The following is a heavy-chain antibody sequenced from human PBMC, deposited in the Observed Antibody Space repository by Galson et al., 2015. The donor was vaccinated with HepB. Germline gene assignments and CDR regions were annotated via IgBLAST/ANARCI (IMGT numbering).Heavy chain of an antibody. D-gene: IGHD3/OR15-3a*01. V-gene: IGHV3-7*03. Sequence: SLRLSCAASGFTFSTYWMTWVRQAPGKGLEWVANIKQDGSEKYYVDSVKGRFTISRDNAKNSLYLQMNSLRAEDTAVYYCARLSIFGLLYDYYGMDVWGLGTTVTVSS. J-gene: IGHJ6*02. CDR1: GFTFSTYW. CDR3: ARLSIFGLLYDYYGMDV. CDR2: IKQDGSEK.